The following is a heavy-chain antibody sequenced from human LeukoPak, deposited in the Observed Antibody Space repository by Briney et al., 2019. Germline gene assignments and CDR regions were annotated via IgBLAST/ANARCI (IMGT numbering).Heavy chain of an antibody. Sequence: PGGSLRLSCVASGFTFSSYWMSWVRQTPGKGLEWVANIKQDGSEKNYVDSVKGRFTISRDNAKNSLCLQMNSLRADDTAVYYCARERGSGSYHPFDPWGQGTLATVSS. CDR1: GFTFSSYW. V-gene: IGHV3-7*01. J-gene: IGHJ5*02. D-gene: IGHD3-10*01. CDR3: ARERGSGSYHPFDP. CDR2: IKQDGSEK.